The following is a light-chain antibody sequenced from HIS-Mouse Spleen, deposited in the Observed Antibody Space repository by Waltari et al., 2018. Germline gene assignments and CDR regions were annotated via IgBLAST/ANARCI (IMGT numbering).Light chain of an antibody. CDR1: TTHVRRYNL. Sequence: HSALPQPAPVSASPGQPTPISCTGTTTHVRRYNLVSWYQQHPGKAPKLMIYEGSKRPSGVSNRFSGSKSGNTASLTISGLQAEDEADYYCCSYAGSSTFVVFGGGTKLTVL. J-gene: IGLJ2*01. CDR2: EGS. CDR3: CSYAGSSTFVV. V-gene: IGLV2-23*01.